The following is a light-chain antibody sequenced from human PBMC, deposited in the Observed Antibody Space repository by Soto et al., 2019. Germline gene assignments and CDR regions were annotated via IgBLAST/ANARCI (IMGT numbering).Light chain of an antibody. V-gene: IGKV1-5*01. Sequence: DIQLTQSPSSLSASVGDRVTITCRASQIISSWLAWYQQKPGKAPNLLIYDASTLESGVPSRFSGSGSGTEFTLTISSLQPDDFATYYCQQYNTYSRTFGQGTKGDIK. CDR3: QQYNTYSRT. J-gene: IGKJ1*01. CDR1: QIISSW. CDR2: DAS.